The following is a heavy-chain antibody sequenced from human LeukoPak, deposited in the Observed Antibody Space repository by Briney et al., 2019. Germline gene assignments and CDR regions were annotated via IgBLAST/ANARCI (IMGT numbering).Heavy chain of an antibody. CDR3: ARRNWNDVYYYGMDV. D-gene: IGHD1-1*01. CDR2: ISAYNGNT. J-gene: IGHJ6*02. Sequence: ASVKVSCKASGYTFTSYGISWVRQAPGQGLEWMGWISAYNGNTNYAQKLQGRVTMTTDTSTSTAYMELRSLRSDDTAVYYCARRNWNDVYYYGMDVWGQGTTVTVSS. CDR1: GYTFTSYG. V-gene: IGHV1-18*01.